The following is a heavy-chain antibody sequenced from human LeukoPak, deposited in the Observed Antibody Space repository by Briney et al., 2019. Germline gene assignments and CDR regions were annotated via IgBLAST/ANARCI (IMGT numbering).Heavy chain of an antibody. CDR2: ISGSGGST. J-gene: IGHJ3*02. CDR1: GFTFSDYY. Sequence: PGGSLRLSCAASGFTFSDYYMTWIRQAPGKGLEWVSAISGSGGSTYYADSVKGRFTISRDNSKNTLYLQMNSLRAEDTAVYYCAKPAGGRNYGDYLHAFDIWGQGTMVTVSS. V-gene: IGHV3-23*01. CDR3: AKPAGGRNYGDYLHAFDI. D-gene: IGHD4-17*01.